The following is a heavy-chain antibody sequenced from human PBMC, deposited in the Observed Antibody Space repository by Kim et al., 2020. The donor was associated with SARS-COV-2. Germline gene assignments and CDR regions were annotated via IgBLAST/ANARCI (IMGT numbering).Heavy chain of an antibody. CDR3: ARPGDYYDSSGQRY. J-gene: IGHJ4*02. V-gene: IGHV5-10-1*01. CDR2: IDPSDSYT. CDR1: GYSFTSYW. Sequence: GESLKISCKGSGYSFTSYWISWVRQMPGKGLEWMGRIDPSDSYTNYSPSFQGHVTISAYKSISTAYLQWSSLKASDTAMYYCARPGDYYDSSGQRYWGQGTLVTVSS. D-gene: IGHD3-22*01.